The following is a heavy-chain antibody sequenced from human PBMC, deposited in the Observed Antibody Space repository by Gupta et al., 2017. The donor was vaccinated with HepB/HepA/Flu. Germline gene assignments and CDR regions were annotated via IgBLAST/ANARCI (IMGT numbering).Heavy chain of an antibody. Sequence: QVQLQESGPGLVKPSQTLSLTCTVSGGSISSGGYYWSWIRQHPGKGLEWIGYIYYSGSTYYNPSIKSRVTIAVDTSKNQFSLKRSSVTAAETAVYYCARGLTRSQQQRGRGLNWFDPGGQGTMVTVSS. J-gene: IGHJ5*02. CDR2: IYYSGST. CDR3: ARGLTRSQQQRGRGLNWFDP. CDR1: GGSISSGGYY. V-gene: IGHV4-31*03. D-gene: IGHD6-13*01.